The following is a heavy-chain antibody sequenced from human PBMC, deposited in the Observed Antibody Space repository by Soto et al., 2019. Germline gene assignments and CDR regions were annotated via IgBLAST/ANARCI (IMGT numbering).Heavy chain of an antibody. D-gene: IGHD2-21*01. CDR2: IYHSWRT. CDR1: GGSISSGGYS. J-gene: IGHJ4*02. V-gene: IGHV4-30-2*01. Sequence: QLQLQESGSGLVKPSQTLSLTCAVSGGSISSGGYSWSWIRQPPGKGLEWIGDIYHSWRTYYNPYLKSRVTISVDRSKTQFSLKLSSVTAADTAVYYCDRGNVVAIDYWGQGTLVTVSS. CDR3: DRGNVVAIDY.